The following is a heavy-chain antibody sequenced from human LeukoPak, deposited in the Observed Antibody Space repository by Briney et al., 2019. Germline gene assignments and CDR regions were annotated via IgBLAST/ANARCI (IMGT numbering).Heavy chain of an antibody. V-gene: IGHV1-69*05. CDR3: ARGTSIAALGNWFDR. CDR1: GGTFSIYA. J-gene: IGHJ5*02. Sequence: ASVTVSFKASGGTFSIYAISWVRQAHGQGGEWMGGIIPIFGTANYAQKFHARVTITTDESTSTACMELSSLRSEDTAVYYCARGTSIAALGNWFDRWGQGTLVTVSS. D-gene: IGHD6-6*01. CDR2: IIPIFGTA.